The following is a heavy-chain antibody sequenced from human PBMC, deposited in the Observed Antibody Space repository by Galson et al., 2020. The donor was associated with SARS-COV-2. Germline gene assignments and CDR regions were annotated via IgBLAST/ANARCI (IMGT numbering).Heavy chain of an antibody. D-gene: IGHD3-3*01. Sequence: GGSLRLSCAASGFTFNNYWMTWVRQAPGKGLEWVASIKQDGSEKEYVDSVKGRFTISRDNAKNSLYLQMNSLRAEDTAVYYCARGVAYYDFWSGYWCYMDVWGKGTTVTVSS. CDR1: GFTFNNYW. J-gene: IGHJ6*03. CDR2: IKQDGSEK. CDR3: ARGVAYYDFWSGYWCYMDV. V-gene: IGHV3-7*01.